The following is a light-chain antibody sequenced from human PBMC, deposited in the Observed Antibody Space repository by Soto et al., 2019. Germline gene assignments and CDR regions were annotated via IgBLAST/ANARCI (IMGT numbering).Light chain of an antibody. CDR3: QQYNSYSQT. Sequence: DLQTTQARSTLSASVGHRVTITCRASQSISSWLAWYQQKPGKAPKLLIYKASSLEGGVPSRFRGSGSGTEFTLTISSLQPDDFATYYCQQYNSYSQTFGQGTKVDI. CDR2: KAS. J-gene: IGKJ1*01. V-gene: IGKV1-5*03. CDR1: QSISSW.